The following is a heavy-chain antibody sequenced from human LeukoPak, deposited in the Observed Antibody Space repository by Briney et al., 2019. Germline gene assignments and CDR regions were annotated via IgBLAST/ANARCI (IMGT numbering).Heavy chain of an antibody. CDR3: ARGVGYGXGSYLSYYFDY. J-gene: IGHJ4*02. CDR1: GGTFSSYA. Sequence: ASVKVSCKASGGTFSSYAISWVRQAPGQGLEWMGWISAYNGNTNYAQKLQGRVTMTTDTSTSTAYMELRSLRSDDTAVYYCARGVGYGXGSYLSYYFDYWGQGTLVTVS. V-gene: IGHV1-18*01. D-gene: IGHD3-10*01. CDR2: ISAYNGNT.